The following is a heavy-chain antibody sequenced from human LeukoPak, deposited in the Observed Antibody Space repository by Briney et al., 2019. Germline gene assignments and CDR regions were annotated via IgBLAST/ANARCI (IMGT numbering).Heavy chain of an antibody. J-gene: IGHJ4*02. D-gene: IGHD5-12*01. CDR3: AKGRGYSGYDLIPPFDY. CDR1: GFTFSSYG. V-gene: IGHV3-33*06. Sequence: GRSLRLSCAASGFTFSSYGMHWVRQAPGKGLEWVAVIWYDGSNKYYADSVKGRFTISRDNSKNTLYLQMNSLRAEDTAVYYCAKGRGYSGYDLIPPFDYWGQGTLVTVSS. CDR2: IWYDGSNK.